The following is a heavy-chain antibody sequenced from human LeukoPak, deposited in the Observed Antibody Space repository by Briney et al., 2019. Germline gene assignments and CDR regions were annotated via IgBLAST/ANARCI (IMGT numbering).Heavy chain of an antibody. J-gene: IGHJ5*02. CDR3: ARDAYSYGLGWFDP. CDR1: GGSISSYY. CDR2: IYYSGSN. D-gene: IGHD5-18*01. V-gene: IGHV4-59*01. Sequence: SETLSLTCTVSGGSISSYYWSWIRQPPGKGLEWIGYIYYSGSNNYNPSLKSRVTISVDTSKNQFSLKLSSVTAADTAVYYCARDAYSYGLGWFDPWGQGTLVTVSS.